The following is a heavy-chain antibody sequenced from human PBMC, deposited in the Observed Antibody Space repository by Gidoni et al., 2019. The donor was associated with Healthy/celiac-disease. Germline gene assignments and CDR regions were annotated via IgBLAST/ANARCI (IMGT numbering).Heavy chain of an antibody. CDR1: GGSISSSSYY. CDR2: IYYSGST. V-gene: IGHV4-39*01. J-gene: IGHJ2*01. D-gene: IGHD1-1*01. Sequence: KPSETLSLTCTVSGGSISSSSYYWGWIRQPPGKGLEWIGSIYYSGSTYYNPSLKSRVTISVDTSKNQFSLKLSSVTAADTAVYYCARYATGTRGYWYFDLWGRRTLVTVSS. CDR3: ARYATGTRGYWYFDL.